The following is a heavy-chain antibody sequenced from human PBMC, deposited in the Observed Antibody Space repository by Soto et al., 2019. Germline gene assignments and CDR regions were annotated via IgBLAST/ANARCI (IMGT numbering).Heavy chain of an antibody. CDR1: GFTFSSYS. D-gene: IGHD5-12*01. V-gene: IGHV3-48*02. CDR2: ISSSSSTI. J-gene: IGHJ4*02. Sequence: EVQLVESGGGLVQPGGSLRLSCAASGFTFSSYSMNWVRQAPGKGLEWVSYISSSSSTIYYADSVKGRFTISRDNAKNSLYLQMNSVRDEDTAVYYCAREPKPYSGYDGGRYSDYWGQGTLVTVSS. CDR3: AREPKPYSGYDGGRYSDY.